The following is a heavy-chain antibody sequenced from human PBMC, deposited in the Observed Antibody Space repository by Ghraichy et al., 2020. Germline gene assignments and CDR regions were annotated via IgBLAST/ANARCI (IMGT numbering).Heavy chain of an antibody. V-gene: IGHV4-34*01. CDR1: GGSFSGYY. J-gene: IGHJ4*02. D-gene: IGHD3-22*01. Sequence: ETLSLTCAVYGGSFSGYYWSWIRQPPGKGLEWIGEINHSGSTNYNPSLKSRVTISVDTSKNQFSLKLSSVTAADTAVYYCARGADYYDSSGYYDYWGQGTLVTVSS. CDR3: ARGADYYDSSGYYDY. CDR2: INHSGST.